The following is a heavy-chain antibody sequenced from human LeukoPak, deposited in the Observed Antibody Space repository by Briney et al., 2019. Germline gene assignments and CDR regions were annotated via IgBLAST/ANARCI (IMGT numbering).Heavy chain of an antibody. CDR2: INHSGST. D-gene: IGHD3-9*01. V-gene: IGHV4-34*01. CDR3: ARGGGLRYFDWLLYGFDP. CDR1: GESFSGYY. J-gene: IGHJ5*02. Sequence: SETLSLTCAVYGESFSGYYWSWIRQPPGKGLEWIGEINHSGSTNYNPSLKSRVTISVNTSKNQFSLKLSSVTAADTAVYYCARGGGLRYFDWLLYGFDPWGQGTLVTVSS.